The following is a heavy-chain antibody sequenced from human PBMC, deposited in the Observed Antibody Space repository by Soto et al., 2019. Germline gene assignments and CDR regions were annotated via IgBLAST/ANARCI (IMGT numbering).Heavy chain of an antibody. CDR1: GFTFSNYW. V-gene: IGHV3-74*01. CDR2: ISGDGSYT. D-gene: IGHD3-16*01. J-gene: IGHJ4*02. CDR3: ATVTGGN. Sequence: GGSLRLSCAASGFTFSNYWMHWVRQAPGKGLVWVSHISGDGSYTNYADSVKGRFTISRDNAKNTVFLQMNSLRAEDTAVYYCATVTGGNWGQGTLVTVSS.